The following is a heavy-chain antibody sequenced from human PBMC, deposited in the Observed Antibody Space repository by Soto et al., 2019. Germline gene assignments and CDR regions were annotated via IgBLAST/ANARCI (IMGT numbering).Heavy chain of an antibody. CDR1: GGSISSSSYY. V-gene: IGHV4-39*01. Sequence: QLQLQESGPGLVKPSETLSLTCTVSGGSISSSSYYWGWIRQPPGKGLEWIGSIYYSGSTYYNPSLKSRVTISVDTSKNQLSLKLRSVTAADTAVYYCARLGIAAAGKSYWFDPWGQGTLVTVSS. D-gene: IGHD6-13*01. CDR2: IYYSGST. CDR3: ARLGIAAAGKSYWFDP. J-gene: IGHJ5*02.